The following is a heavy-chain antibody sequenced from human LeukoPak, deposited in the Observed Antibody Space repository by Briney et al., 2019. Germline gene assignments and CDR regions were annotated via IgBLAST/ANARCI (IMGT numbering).Heavy chain of an antibody. CDR2: IQTGGDPK. V-gene: IGHV3-33*01. CDR1: GFSFSSNG. J-gene: IGHJ6*02. Sequence: PGRSLRLSCAASGFSFSSNGIHWVRQAPGKGLEWVSFIQTGGDPKYYADSVRGRFTISGDNSKKTCSLQMDSLRVEDTATYYCAREASTEIIGGMDVRGQGTTVTVTS. CDR3: AREASTEIIGGMDV. D-gene: IGHD2-8*02.